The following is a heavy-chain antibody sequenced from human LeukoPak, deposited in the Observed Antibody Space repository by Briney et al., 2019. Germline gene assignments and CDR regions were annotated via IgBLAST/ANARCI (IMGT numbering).Heavy chain of an antibody. Sequence: PGRSLRLSCAASGFTFSNYGMHWVRQAPGKGLEWVAVIWYDGSNKYYADSVKGRFTISRDNSKNTLYLQMNSLRAEDTAVYYCARDLGYGCSLDYWGQGTLVTVSS. CDR2: IWYDGSNK. V-gene: IGHV3-33*01. J-gene: IGHJ4*02. D-gene: IGHD4-17*01. CDR1: GFTFSNYG. CDR3: ARDLGYGCSLDY.